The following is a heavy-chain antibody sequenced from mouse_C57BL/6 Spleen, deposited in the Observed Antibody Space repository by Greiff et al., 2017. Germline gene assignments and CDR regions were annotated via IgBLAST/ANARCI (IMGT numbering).Heavy chain of an antibody. CDR3: ARDRDYYGSSYYFDY. CDR2: ISYDGSN. CDR1: GYSITSGYY. V-gene: IGHV3-6*01. D-gene: IGHD1-1*01. Sequence: EVHLVESGPGLVKPSQSLSLTCSVTGYSITSGYYWNWIRQFPGNKLEWMGYISYDGSNNYNPSLKNRISITRDTSKNQFFLKLKSVTTENTATYYCARDRDYYGSSYYFDYWGQGTTLTVSS. J-gene: IGHJ2*01.